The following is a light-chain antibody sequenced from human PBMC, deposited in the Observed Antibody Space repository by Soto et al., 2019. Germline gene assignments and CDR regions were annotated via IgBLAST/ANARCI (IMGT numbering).Light chain of an antibody. Sequence: QSVLTQPRSVSGSPGQSVTISCTGTSSDVGGYNYVSWYQQHPGKAPKLMIYDVNKRPSGVPDRFSGSKSGNTASLTISGLQAEDEADYYCCSYAGSYTVVVGGGTKLTVL. CDR3: CSYAGSYTVV. CDR1: SSDVGGYNY. J-gene: IGLJ2*01. V-gene: IGLV2-11*01. CDR2: DVN.